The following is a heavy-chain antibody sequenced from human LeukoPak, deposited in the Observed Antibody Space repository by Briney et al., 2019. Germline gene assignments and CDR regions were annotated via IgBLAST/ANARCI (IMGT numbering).Heavy chain of an antibody. V-gene: IGHV1-24*01. Sequence: ASVKVSCKVSGYTLTALSMHWVRQAPGKGLEWMGGFDPEDGETIYAQKFQGRVTMTQDTSTDTAYMELSSLRSEDTAVYYCASRFDWLLIFDYWGQGTLVTVSS. J-gene: IGHJ4*02. D-gene: IGHD3-9*01. CDR1: GYTLTALS. CDR3: ASRFDWLLIFDY. CDR2: FDPEDGET.